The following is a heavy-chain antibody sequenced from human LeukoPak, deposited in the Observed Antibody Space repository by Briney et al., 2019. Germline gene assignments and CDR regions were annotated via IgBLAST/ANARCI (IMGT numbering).Heavy chain of an antibody. CDR3: ASTITVTTDY. CDR2: IYYSGST. D-gene: IGHD4-17*01. CDR1: GGSISSFY. V-gene: IGHV4-59*08. J-gene: IGHJ4*02. Sequence: RPSETLSLTCSVSGGSISSFYWSWIRQPPGKGLEWIWYIYYSGSTNYNPSLKSRVTISIDTSKSHFSLKLSSVTAADTAVYYCASTITVTTDYWCQGTLVTVSS.